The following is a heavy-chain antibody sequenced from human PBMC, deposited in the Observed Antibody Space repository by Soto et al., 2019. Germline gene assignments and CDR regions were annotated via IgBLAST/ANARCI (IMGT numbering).Heavy chain of an antibody. D-gene: IGHD6-19*01. CDR1: GYTFTSYY. V-gene: IGHV1-46*01. Sequence: QVQLVQSGAEVKKPGASVKVSCKASGYTFTSYYMHWGRQAPGQGLEWMGIINPSGGSTSYAQKFEGRVTMSRDTSTSTVYMELSSLRSEDTAVYCCARDPRAVAGDDAFDIWGQGTMVTVSS. CDR3: ARDPRAVAGDDAFDI. J-gene: IGHJ3*02. CDR2: INPSGGST.